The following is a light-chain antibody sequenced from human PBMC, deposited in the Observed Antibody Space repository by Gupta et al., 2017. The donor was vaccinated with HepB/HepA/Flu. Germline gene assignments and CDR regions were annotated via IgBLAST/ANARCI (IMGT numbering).Light chain of an antibody. CDR2: VAA. CDR3: QQSDSTPLT. CDR1: QRISTY. V-gene: IGKV1-39*01. Sequence: DIQMTQSPSSLSASAGDRVTITCRASQRISTYLNWYQQKPGKAPKLLIHVAANLQSGVPSRFNGSGSGTDFTLTIKKLQPGDFATYYCQQSDSTPLTFGGGTKVEIK. J-gene: IGKJ4*01.